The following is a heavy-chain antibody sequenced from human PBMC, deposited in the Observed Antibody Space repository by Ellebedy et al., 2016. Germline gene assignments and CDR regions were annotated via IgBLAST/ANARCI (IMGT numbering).Heavy chain of an antibody. CDR1: SYTFTTFS. D-gene: IGHD3-10*01. J-gene: IGHJ4*02. Sequence: ASVKVSXKASSYTFTTFSITWVRQVPGQALEWMGFVNTFSGNTKFAQKFQGRVSMTTDSSTHTAYMDLRSLRSDDTAMYYCAKTSGWGYGENWGQGTLVTVSS. CDR3: AKTSGWGYGEN. V-gene: IGHV1-18*04. CDR2: VNTFSGNT.